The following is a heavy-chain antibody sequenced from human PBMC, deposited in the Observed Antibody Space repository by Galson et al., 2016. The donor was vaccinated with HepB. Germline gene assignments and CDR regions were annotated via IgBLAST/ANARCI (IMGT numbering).Heavy chain of an antibody. Sequence: SVKVSCKASGYIFNDYYVHWVRQAPGQGLEWTGRINPRSGFTSSAQEFEARVTMPRDTSITTLYMDLPGLRSDDTAVYYCAKEVGYRNTWHPFDYWGQGSLVTVSS. J-gene: IGHJ4*01. CDR2: INPRSGFT. CDR3: AKEVGYRNTWHPFDY. V-gene: IGHV1-2*06. D-gene: IGHD1-26*01. CDR1: GYIFNDYY.